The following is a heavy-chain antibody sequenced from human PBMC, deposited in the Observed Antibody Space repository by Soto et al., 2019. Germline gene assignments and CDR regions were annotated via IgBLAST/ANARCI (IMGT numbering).Heavy chain of an antibody. Sequence: GGSLRLSCAASGFTFSSYAMSWVRQAPGKGLEWVSAISGSGGSTYYADSVKGRFTISRDNSNNTLYLQMNSLRAEDTAVYYCAKDKCSSGWYCEFDYWGQGTLVTVSS. D-gene: IGHD6-19*01. CDR3: AKDKCSSGWYCEFDY. V-gene: IGHV3-23*01. CDR2: ISGSGGST. J-gene: IGHJ4*02. CDR1: GFTFSSYA.